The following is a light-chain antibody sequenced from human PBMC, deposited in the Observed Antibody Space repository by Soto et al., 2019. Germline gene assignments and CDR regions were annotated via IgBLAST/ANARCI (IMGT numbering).Light chain of an antibody. CDR1: QSVSSSY. CDR3: HHYGSSPRYT. V-gene: IGKV3-20*01. Sequence: EIVLTQSPGTLSLSPGERATLSCRASQSVSSSYLAWYQQKPGQAPRLLIYGASSRATGIPDRFSGSGSGTDFTLTITSLEPEDFAVYYCHHYGSSPRYTFGQGTKLQIK. J-gene: IGKJ2*01. CDR2: GAS.